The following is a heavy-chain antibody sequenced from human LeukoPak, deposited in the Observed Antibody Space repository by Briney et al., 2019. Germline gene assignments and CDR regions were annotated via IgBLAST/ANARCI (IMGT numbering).Heavy chain of an antibody. CDR3: ATSYGGSHFDY. Sequence: GASLQISCKGSGYSFSNYWIAWVRQMPGKGLEWMGLIYPGDSDTKYSPSFQGQVTFSADKSISTAYLQWSSLKASGTAMYYCATSYGGSHFDYWGQGTLVTVSS. V-gene: IGHV5-51*01. CDR1: GYSFSNYW. CDR2: IYPGDSDT. J-gene: IGHJ4*02. D-gene: IGHD2-15*01.